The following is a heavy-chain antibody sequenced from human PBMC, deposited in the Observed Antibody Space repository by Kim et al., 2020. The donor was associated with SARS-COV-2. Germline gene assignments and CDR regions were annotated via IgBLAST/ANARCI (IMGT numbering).Heavy chain of an antibody. V-gene: IGHV4-39*01. CDR1: GGSISSSSYY. J-gene: IGHJ5*02. D-gene: IGHD4-17*01. Sequence: SETLSLTCTVSGGSISSSSYYWGWIRQPPGKGLEWIGSIYYSGSTYYNPSLKSRVTISVDTSKNQFSLKLSSVTAADTAVYYCARLVKRRLRWGWFDPWGQGTLVTVSS. CDR2: IYYSGST. CDR3: ARLVKRRLRWGWFDP.